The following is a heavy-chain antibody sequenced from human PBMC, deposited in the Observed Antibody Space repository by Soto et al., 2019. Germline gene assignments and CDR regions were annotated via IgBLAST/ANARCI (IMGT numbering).Heavy chain of an antibody. CDR2: IYYSGST. V-gene: IGHV4-39*01. Sequence: LSLTCXASCGSISGIIYYWVCGVQPPGKGLEWSGSIYYSGSTYYNPSLKSRANISVDTSNNTFSLKMSSVTAAATAVYYCARISAGIALAGTVDYWGQGTLVTVSS. CDR1: CGSISGIIYY. D-gene: IGHD6-19*01. J-gene: IGHJ4*02. CDR3: ARISAGIALAGTVDY.